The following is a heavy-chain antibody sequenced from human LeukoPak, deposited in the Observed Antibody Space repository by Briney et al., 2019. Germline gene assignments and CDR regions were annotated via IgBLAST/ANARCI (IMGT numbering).Heavy chain of an antibody. CDR2: IHYSGST. D-gene: IGHD3-10*01. J-gene: IGHJ5*02. V-gene: IGHV4-39*07. CDR1: GGSISSNSYS. Sequence: SETLLLTCTVSGGSISSNSYSWGRIRQPPGKGLEWVGSIHYSGSTYYNPSLKSRVAISVDTSKNQFSLRLNSVTAADTAMYYCARGSGTYYVYNWFHPWGQGTLVTVSS. CDR3: ARGSGTYYVYNWFHP.